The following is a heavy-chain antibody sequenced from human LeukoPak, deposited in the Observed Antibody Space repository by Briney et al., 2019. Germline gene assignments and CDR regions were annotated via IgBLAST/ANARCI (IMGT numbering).Heavy chain of an antibody. V-gene: IGHV4-59*01. CDR1: GGFISSYY. D-gene: IGHD4-17*01. J-gene: IGHJ3*02. CDR2: IYYSGST. Sequence: SETLSLTCTVSGGFISSYYWSWIRQPPGKGLEWIGYIYYSGSTNYNPSLKSRVTISVDTSKNQFSLKLSSVTAADTAVYYCAREVRYYGDPNDAFDIWGQGTMVTVSS. CDR3: AREVRYYGDPNDAFDI.